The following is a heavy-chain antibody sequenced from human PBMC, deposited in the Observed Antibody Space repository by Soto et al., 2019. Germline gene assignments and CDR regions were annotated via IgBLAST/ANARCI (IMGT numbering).Heavy chain of an antibody. CDR1: GYTFTSYA. J-gene: IGHJ3*02. Sequence: GASVKVSCKASGYTFTSYAMHWVRQAPGQRLEWMGWINAGNGNTKYSQKFQGRVTITRDTSASTAYMELSSLRSEDTAVYYCARSSSWPTIHDAFDIWGQGTMVTVSS. CDR3: ARSSSWPTIHDAFDI. CDR2: INAGNGNT. D-gene: IGHD6-13*01. V-gene: IGHV1-3*01.